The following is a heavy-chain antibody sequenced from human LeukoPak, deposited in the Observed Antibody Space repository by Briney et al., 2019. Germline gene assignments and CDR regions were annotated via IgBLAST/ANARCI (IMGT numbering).Heavy chain of an antibody. CDR3: ATHSGTFLYTFDI. D-gene: IGHD1-26*01. J-gene: IGHJ3*02. V-gene: IGHV5-51*01. CDR1: GYSFTSYW. Sequence: GESLKISCKGSGYSFTSYWIGWVRQMPGKGLEWMEIIHPSDSDTRYSPSFQGQVTISADKSISTAYLQWSSLKASDTAMYYCATHSGTFLYTFDIWGQGTMVTVSS. CDR2: IHPSDSDT.